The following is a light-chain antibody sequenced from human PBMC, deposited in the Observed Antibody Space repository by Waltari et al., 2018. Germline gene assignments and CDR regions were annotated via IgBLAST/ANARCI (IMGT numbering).Light chain of an antibody. CDR1: SGHSSYA. Sequence: QLVLTQSPSASASLGASVKLTCPLSSGHSSYAIAWHQQQPEKGPRYLMKLNSDGSHSKGDGIPDRFSGSSSGAERSLTISNLQSEDEADYYCQSWGTGIPWVFGGGTKLNVL. J-gene: IGLJ3*02. V-gene: IGLV4-69*01. CDR3: QSWGTGIPWV. CDR2: LNSDGSH.